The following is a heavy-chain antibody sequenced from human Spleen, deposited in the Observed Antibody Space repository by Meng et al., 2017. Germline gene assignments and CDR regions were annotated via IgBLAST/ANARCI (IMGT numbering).Heavy chain of an antibody. CDR2: INHSGRT. J-gene: IGHJ4*02. Sequence: VPLPQWGAGLCKPSETLSLTFAVYRGSFSGYYWSWIRQPPGKGLEWIGEINHSGRTNYNPSLKSRVTISVDTSKNQFSLKLSSVTAADTAVYYCARGGIVGTTTGIDFWGQGTLVTVSS. V-gene: IGHV4-34*01. CDR3: ARGGIVGTTTGIDF. CDR1: RGSFSGYY. D-gene: IGHD1-26*01.